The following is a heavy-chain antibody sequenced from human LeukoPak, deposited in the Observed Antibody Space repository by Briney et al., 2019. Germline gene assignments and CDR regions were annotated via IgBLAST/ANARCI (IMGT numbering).Heavy chain of an antibody. CDR3: VTTPN. V-gene: IGHV3-7*01. CDR1: XFTFSSYW. Sequence: PGGSLRLXXAXXXFTFSSYWMSWVRQAPGKGLEWVANIKQDGSEKYYVDSVKGRFTISRDNAKNSLYLQMNSLRAEDTAVYYCVTTPNWGQGTLVTVSS. J-gene: IGHJ4*02. D-gene: IGHD1-1*01. CDR2: IKQDGSEK.